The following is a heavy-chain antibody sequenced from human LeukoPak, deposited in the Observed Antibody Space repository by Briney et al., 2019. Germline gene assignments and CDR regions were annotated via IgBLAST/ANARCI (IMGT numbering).Heavy chain of an antibody. Sequence: SETLSHTSADYGGSFCGSYWSWRRQTPGKGLGWGGEINHSGSTNYNTHLKRRVTISEDTSKHEFSLKLSSVTGADTAVYYCARNLHGYTLTTGGYFHYGAQGPGVTVPS. CDR2: INHSGST. V-gene: IGHV4-34*01. J-gene: IGHJ4*02. D-gene: IGHD4/OR15-4a*01. CDR3: ARNLHGYTLTTGGYFHY. CDR1: GGSFCGSY.